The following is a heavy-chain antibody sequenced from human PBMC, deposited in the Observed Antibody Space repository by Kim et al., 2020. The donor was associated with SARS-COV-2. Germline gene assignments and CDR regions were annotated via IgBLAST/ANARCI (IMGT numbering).Heavy chain of an antibody. CDR1: GYTLTELS. CDR2: FDPEDGET. CDR3: ATSPHYEPLGSFDY. Sequence: ASVKVSCKVSGYTLTELSMHWVRQAPGKGLEWMGGFDPEDGETIYAQKFQGRVTMTEDTSTDTAYMELSSLRSEDTAVYYCATSPHYEPLGSFDYWGQGTLVTVSS. D-gene: IGHD3-22*01. V-gene: IGHV1-24*01. J-gene: IGHJ4*02.